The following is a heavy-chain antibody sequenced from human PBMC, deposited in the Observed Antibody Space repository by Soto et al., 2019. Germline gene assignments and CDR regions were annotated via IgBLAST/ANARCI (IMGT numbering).Heavy chain of an antibody. D-gene: IGHD3-22*01. CDR2: IYYSGST. V-gene: IGHV4-61*01. J-gene: IGHJ3*02. CDR1: GGSVSSGSYY. CDR3: AREGWRDSSGKPAFDI. Sequence: SETLSLTCTVSGGSVSSGSYYWSWIRQPPGKGLEWIGYIYYSGSTNYNPSLKSRVTISVDTSKNQFSLKLSSVTAADTAVYYCAREGWRDSSGKPAFDIWGQGTMVTVSS.